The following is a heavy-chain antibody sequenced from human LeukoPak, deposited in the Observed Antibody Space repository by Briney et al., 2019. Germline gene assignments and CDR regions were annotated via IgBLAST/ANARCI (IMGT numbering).Heavy chain of an antibody. Sequence: SETLSLTCTASGGSVSSSSYYWGWIRQPPGKGLVWIGSIYYSGSTYYNPSLKSRVTISVDTSKNQFSLKLSSVTAADTAVYYCSRVRYYDSSGFIDYWGQGTLVTVSS. CDR1: GGSVSSSSYY. V-gene: IGHV4-39*07. D-gene: IGHD3-22*01. CDR3: SRVRYYDSSGFIDY. CDR2: IYYSGST. J-gene: IGHJ4*02.